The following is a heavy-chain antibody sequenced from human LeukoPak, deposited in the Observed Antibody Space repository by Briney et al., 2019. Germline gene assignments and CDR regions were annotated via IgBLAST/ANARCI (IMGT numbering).Heavy chain of an antibody. Sequence: PSETLSLTCAVSGGSISSSNWRSWVRPPPGKGLEWIGEIYHSGSTNYNPSLKSRVTISVDKSKNQFSLKLSSVTAADTAVYYCARSRGIAARPGDYWGQGTLVTVSS. CDR1: GGSISSSNW. V-gene: IGHV4-4*02. D-gene: IGHD6-6*01. CDR2: IYHSGST. J-gene: IGHJ4*02. CDR3: ARSRGIAARPGDY.